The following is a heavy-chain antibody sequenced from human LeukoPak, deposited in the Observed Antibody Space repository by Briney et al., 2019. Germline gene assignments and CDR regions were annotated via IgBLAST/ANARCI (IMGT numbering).Heavy chain of an antibody. V-gene: IGHV3-23*01. CDR1: GFTFSSYA. CDR2: ISGSGGST. J-gene: IGHJ4*02. D-gene: IGHD6-6*01. Sequence: GGSLSLSCAASGFTFSSYAMSWVRQAPGKGLEWGSAISGSGGSTYYADSVKGRFTISRDNSKNTLYLQMNSLRAEDTAVYYCANLAYSSSRGYWGQGTLVTVSS. CDR3: ANLAYSSSRGY.